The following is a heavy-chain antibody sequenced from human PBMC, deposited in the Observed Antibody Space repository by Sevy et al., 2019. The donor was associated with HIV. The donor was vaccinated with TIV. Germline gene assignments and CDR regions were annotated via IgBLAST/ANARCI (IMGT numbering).Heavy chain of an antibody. D-gene: IGHD2-15*01. Sequence: GGSLRLSCAASGLTFSSYSMNWVRQAPGKGLEWVSDISSSSSTIYYANSVKGRLTISIDNAKNSLYLQMNSLRDEETDVYDCSSDLVVVAAFDDDFDIWGQWTMVTV. CDR1: GLTFSSYS. CDR3: SSDLVVVAAFDDDFDI. V-gene: IGHV3-48*02. J-gene: IGHJ3*02. CDR2: ISSSSSTI.